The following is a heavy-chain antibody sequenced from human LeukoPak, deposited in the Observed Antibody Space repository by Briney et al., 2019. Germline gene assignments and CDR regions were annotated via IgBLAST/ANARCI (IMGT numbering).Heavy chain of an antibody. CDR3: ARHERCGGSPCSTGRCFDP. CDR1: GGSISNYY. Sequence: SETLSLTCTVSGGSISNYYWTWIRQPPGERLEWIGYIYYSGSTDYNPSLKTRVTISVDTSKNQFSLNLNSVTAADTAVYYCARHERCGGSPCSTGRCFDPWGQGTLVTVSS. J-gene: IGHJ5*02. D-gene: IGHD2-2*02. V-gene: IGHV4-59*08. CDR2: IYYSGST.